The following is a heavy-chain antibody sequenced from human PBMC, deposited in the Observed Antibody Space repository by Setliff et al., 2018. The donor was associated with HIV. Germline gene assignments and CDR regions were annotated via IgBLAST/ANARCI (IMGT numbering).Heavy chain of an antibody. J-gene: IGHJ6*03. D-gene: IGHD3-3*01. CDR1: GGSVSLYY. CDR3: ARDLFNEWQGHYYYYMDV. Sequence: PSETLSLTCTVSGGSVSLYYWNWMRQPVGKGLEWIGRLFTSGKTISSPSLKSRASMSVDTSKNAVSLKLDSVTAGDSAVYFCARDLFNEWQGHYYYYMDVWGKGTTVTVSS. V-gene: IGHV4-4*07. CDR2: LFTSGKT.